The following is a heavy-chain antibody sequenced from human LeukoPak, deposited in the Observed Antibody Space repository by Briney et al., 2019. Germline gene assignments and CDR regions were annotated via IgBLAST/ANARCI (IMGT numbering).Heavy chain of an antibody. Sequence: GGSLRLSCAASGFTLSNYAMHWVRQAPGKGLEWVAVISPDGRDKHFTDSVKGRFTISRDNSGNTLYLQMSSLRGEDTAVYYCARDLDKAAKYYFDNWGRGTLVTVSS. J-gene: IGHJ4*02. V-gene: IGHV3-30*03. CDR2: ISPDGRDK. D-gene: IGHD6-25*01. CDR1: GFTLSNYA. CDR3: ARDLDKAAKYYFDN.